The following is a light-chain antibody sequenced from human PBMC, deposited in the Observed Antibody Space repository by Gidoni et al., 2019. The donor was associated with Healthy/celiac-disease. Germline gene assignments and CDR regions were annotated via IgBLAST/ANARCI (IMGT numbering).Light chain of an antibody. CDR1: SSDVGIYDL. V-gene: IGLV2-23*01. Sequence: QSALTQPASVSGSPGQSITISCTGTSSDVGIYDLVSWYQQHPGKAHKLMIYEGTKRTSGVSNRFSGSKSGNAAYLTISGLQTEDEADYYCCSYAGSTTNWVFGGGTKLTVL. CDR2: EGT. J-gene: IGLJ3*02. CDR3: CSYAGSTTNWV.